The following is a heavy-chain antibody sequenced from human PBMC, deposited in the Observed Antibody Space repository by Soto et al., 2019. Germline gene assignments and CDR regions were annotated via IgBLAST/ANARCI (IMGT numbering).Heavy chain of an antibody. CDR2: IYYSGST. CDR3: ARHVTGSGYYPADFGY. D-gene: IGHD3-22*01. Sequence: SETLSLTCTVSGASISGSTYYWGWVRQPPGKGLAWIGSIYYSGSTYYNPSLKSRVTMSVDSAKKQFSLKLSSVTATDTAIYYCARHVTGSGYYPADFGYWGQGTLVTVSS. J-gene: IGHJ4*02. CDR1: GASISGSTYY. V-gene: IGHV4-39*01.